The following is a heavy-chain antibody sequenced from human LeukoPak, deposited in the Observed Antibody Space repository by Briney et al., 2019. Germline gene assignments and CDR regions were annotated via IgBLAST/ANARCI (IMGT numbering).Heavy chain of an antibody. D-gene: IGHD5-18*01. V-gene: IGHV3-49*03. CDR3: TRGRYSYGYGTFDY. J-gene: IGHJ4*02. CDR2: IRSKAYGGTT. Sequence: GGSLRLSCTASGFTFCDYAMSWFRQAPGKGLEWGGFIRSKAYGGTTEYAASVKGRFTISRDDSKSIAYLQMNSLKTEDTAVYYCTRGRYSYGYGTFDYWGQGTLVTVSS. CDR1: GFTFCDYA.